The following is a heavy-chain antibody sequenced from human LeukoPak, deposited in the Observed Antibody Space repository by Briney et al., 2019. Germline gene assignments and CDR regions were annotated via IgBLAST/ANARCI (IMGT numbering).Heavy chain of an antibody. Sequence: ASVKVSCKASGYTFTSYGIIWVRQAPGQGLEWMGWISAYNGNTNYAQKLQGRVAMTTDASTSTAYMELRSLRSDDTAVYYCARDVGYCSGGSCSLFDYWGQGTLVTVSS. V-gene: IGHV1-18*01. CDR1: GYTFTSYG. J-gene: IGHJ4*02. CDR3: ARDVGYCSGGSCSLFDY. CDR2: ISAYNGNT. D-gene: IGHD2-15*01.